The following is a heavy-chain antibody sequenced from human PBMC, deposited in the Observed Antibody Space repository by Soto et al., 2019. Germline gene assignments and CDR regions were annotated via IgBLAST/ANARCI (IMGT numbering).Heavy chain of an antibody. V-gene: IGHV3-30*03. Sequence: QVQLVESGGGVVQPARSPRLSCAPPGLTFSHYGIHWVRQSPGKGLERMAVISYDGSNKHYADSVKGRFTVSIDNSKNTLYLQMNCLRAVGPAVSFCAGYSGKYQGAVDYWGQGTVVTVSS. CDR1: GLTFSHYG. J-gene: IGHJ4*02. CDR2: ISYDGSNK. D-gene: IGHD1-26*01. CDR3: AGYSGKYQGAVDY.